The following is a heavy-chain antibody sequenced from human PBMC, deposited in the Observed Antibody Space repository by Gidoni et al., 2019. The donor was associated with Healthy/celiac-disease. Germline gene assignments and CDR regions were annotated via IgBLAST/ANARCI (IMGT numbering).Heavy chain of an antibody. D-gene: IGHD2-15*01. V-gene: IGHV4-34*01. CDR1: GGSCSGYY. CDR3: AGGQGGNLRAGLDY. J-gene: IGHJ4*02. CDR2: INHSGST. Sequence: QVQLQQWGAGLWKPSETLYLTCAVDGGSCSGYYWSWIRQPPGKGLAWIGEINHSGSTNYNPSLKSRVTISVDTSMNQFSLKLSSVTAADTAVYYCAGGQGGNLRAGLDYWGQGTLVTVSS.